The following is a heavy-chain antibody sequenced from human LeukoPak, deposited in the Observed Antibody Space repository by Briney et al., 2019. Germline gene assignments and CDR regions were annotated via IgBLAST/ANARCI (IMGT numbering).Heavy chain of an antibody. J-gene: IGHJ4*02. V-gene: IGHV5-51*01. D-gene: IGHD2-15*01. CDR1: GYSFTSYW. CDR3: ARWDWGGGSCSQYYFDY. CDR2: IYPGDSDT. Sequence: GESLKISCKGSGYSFTSYWIGWVRQMPGKGLEWMGIIYPGDSDTRYSPSFQGQVTISADKSISTAYLQWSSLKASDTAMYYCARWDWGGGSCSQYYFDYWGQGTLVTVSS.